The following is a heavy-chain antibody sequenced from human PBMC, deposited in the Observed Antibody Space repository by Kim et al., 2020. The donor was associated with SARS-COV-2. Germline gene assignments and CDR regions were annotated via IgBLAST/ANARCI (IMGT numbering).Heavy chain of an antibody. CDR3: ARHPTAAAGPPLD. D-gene: IGHD6-13*01. V-gene: IGHV4-59*08. CDR1: GRSISSYY. CDR2: IYYSGST. J-gene: IGHJ1*01. Sequence: SETLSLTCTVSGRSISSYYWSWIRQPPGKGLEWIGYIYYSGSTNYNPSLKSRVTISVDTSKNQFSLKLSSVTAADTAVYYCARHPTAAAGPPLDWGQGTLVTVSS.